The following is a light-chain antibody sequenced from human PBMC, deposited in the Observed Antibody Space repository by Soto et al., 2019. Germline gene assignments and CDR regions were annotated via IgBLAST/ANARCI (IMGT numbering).Light chain of an antibody. Sequence: QPVLTQPPSASGTPGQRVTIFCSGSSSNIGSNTVNWYQQLPGTAPKLLIFGNNQRPSGVPDRFSGSKSGTSASLAISGLQSEDEADYYCAAWDDSLNGLFVFGTGTKVTVL. J-gene: IGLJ1*01. V-gene: IGLV1-44*01. CDR2: GNN. CDR3: AAWDDSLNGLFV. CDR1: SSNIGSNT.